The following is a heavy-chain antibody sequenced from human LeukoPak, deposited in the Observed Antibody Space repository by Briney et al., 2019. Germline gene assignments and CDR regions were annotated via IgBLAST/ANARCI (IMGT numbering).Heavy chain of an antibody. Sequence: PSETLSLTCTVSGGSISSYYWSWIRQPPGKGLEWIGYIYYSGSTNYTPSLKSRVTISVDTSKNQFSLKLSSVTAADTAVYYCARLSYYDSSVDYWGQGTLVTVSS. J-gene: IGHJ4*02. CDR1: GGSISSYY. D-gene: IGHD3-22*01. V-gene: IGHV4-59*08. CDR2: IYYSGST. CDR3: ARLSYYDSSVDY.